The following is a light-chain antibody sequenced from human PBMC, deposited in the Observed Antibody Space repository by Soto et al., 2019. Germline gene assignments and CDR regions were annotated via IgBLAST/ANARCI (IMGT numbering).Light chain of an antibody. CDR3: QKYNTVPVT. CDR2: SAS. V-gene: IGKV1-27*01. CDR1: QGIGNS. Sequence: DLQMTQSPPSLSASVGDRVTMTCRASQGIGNSLACYQQKPGTVPKLLIYSASTLQSGVPSRFSGSGPGTDFILTISSLQPEDVAAYYCQKYNTVPVTFGQGKRLEIK. J-gene: IGKJ5*01.